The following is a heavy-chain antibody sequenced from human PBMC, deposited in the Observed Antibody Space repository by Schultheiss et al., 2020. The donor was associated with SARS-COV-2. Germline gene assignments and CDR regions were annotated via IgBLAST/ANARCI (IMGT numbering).Heavy chain of an antibody. CDR2: ISYDGSNK. J-gene: IGHJ4*02. CDR3: ATGLEVTPSFDY. Sequence: GGSLRLSCAASGFTFSSYWMSWVRQAPGKGLEWVAVISYDGSNKYYADSVKGRFTISRDNSKNTLYLQMNSLRAEDTAVYYCATGLEVTPSFDYWGQGTLVTVSS. D-gene: IGHD1-1*01. V-gene: IGHV3-30-3*01. CDR1: GFTFSSYW.